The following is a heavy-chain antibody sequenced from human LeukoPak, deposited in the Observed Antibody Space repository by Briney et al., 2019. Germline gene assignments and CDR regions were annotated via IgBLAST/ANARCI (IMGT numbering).Heavy chain of an antibody. Sequence: GGSLRLSCAASAFTVSSNYMSWVRQAPGEGLEWVSVIYSGGSTYYADSVKGRLTISRDNSKNTLYLQMNSLRAEDTAVYYCARDPRYYDFWSGWDMDVWGKGTTVTVSS. CDR3: ARDPRYYDFWSGWDMDV. D-gene: IGHD3-3*01. V-gene: IGHV3-53*01. CDR2: IYSGGST. J-gene: IGHJ6*03. CDR1: AFTVSSNY.